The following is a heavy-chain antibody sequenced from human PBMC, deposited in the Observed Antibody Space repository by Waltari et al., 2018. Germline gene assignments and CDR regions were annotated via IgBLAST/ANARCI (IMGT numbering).Heavy chain of an antibody. D-gene: IGHD4-4*01. J-gene: IGHJ4*02. CDR3: ARQTAYSFPDYSSPFDY. CDR2: IDPSDSYT. Sequence: EVQLVQSGAEVKKPGESLRISCKGSGYTFTSNWLSWVRQMPGKGLEWMGRIDPSDSYTNYRPTFQGHVTISADKSISTAYLQWSSLKASDTAMYYCARQTAYSFPDYSSPFDYWGQGTLVTVSS. V-gene: IGHV5-10-1*03. CDR1: GYTFTSNW.